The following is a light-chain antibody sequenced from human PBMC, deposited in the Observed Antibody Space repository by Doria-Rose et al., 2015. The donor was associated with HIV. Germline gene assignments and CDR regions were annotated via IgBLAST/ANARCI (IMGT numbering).Light chain of an antibody. V-gene: IGKV3-20*01. CDR3: HQYGTSWT. J-gene: IGKJ1*01. CDR2: DGS. Sequence: TQSPGTLSLSPGERATLSCRASQSFSSTYLAWYQQTPGQAPSLLIYDGSTRATGIPDRYSASGSGTDFTLTINRLEPEDFALYYCHQYGTSWTFGQGTKVE. CDR1: QSFSSTY.